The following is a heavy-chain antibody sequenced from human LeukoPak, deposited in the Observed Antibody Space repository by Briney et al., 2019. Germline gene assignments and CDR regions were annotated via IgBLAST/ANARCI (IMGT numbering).Heavy chain of an antibody. J-gene: IGHJ4*02. V-gene: IGHV4-34*01. D-gene: IGHD2-21*02. CDR1: GGSFSGYY. Sequence: KSSETLSLTCAVYGGSFSGYYWSWIRQPPGKGLEWIGEINHSGSTNYNPSLKSRVTISVDRSKNQFSLKLSSVTAADTAVYYCARGGDSPLDYWGQGTLVTVSS. CDR2: INHSGST. CDR3: ARGGDSPLDY.